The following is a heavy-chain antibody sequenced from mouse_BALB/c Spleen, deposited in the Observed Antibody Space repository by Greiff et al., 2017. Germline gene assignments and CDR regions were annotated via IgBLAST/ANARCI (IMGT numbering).Heavy chain of an antibody. CDR3: GRSGVYAMDY. D-gene: IGHD3-2*02. CDR2: IDPSDSYT. J-gene: IGHJ4*01. Sequence: QVQLQQPGAELVKPGASVKMSCKASGYTFTSYWMHWVKQRPGQGLEWIGVIDPSDSYTSYNQKFKGKATLTVDTSSSTAYMQRSSLTSEDSAVYYCGRSGVYAMDYWGQGTSVTVSS. V-gene: IGHV1-59*01. CDR1: GYTFTSYW.